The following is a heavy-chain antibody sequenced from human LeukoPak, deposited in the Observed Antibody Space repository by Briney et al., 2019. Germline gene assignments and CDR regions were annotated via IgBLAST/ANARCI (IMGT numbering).Heavy chain of an antibody. D-gene: IGHD3-3*01. V-gene: IGHV3-23*01. CDR1: GFTFSGYA. CDR3: AKDRGSIFGGYYYYYMDV. CDR2: ISGSGGST. J-gene: IGHJ6*03. Sequence: PGGSLRLSCAASGFTFSGYAMSWVRQAPGKGLEWVSAISGSGGSTYYADSVKGRFTISRDNSKNTLYLQMNSLRAEDTAVYYCAKDRGSIFGGYYYYYMDVWGKGTTVTVSS.